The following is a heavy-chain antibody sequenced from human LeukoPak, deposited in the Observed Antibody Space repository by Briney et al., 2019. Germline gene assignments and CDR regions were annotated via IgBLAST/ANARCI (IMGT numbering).Heavy chain of an antibody. CDR1: GFTFSSYV. V-gene: IGHV3-23*01. D-gene: IGHD2-2*01. CDR3: AKVADCEAVPAAMGEFDY. Sequence: PGGSLRLSCAASGFTFSSYVMSWVRQAAGKGLEWVSTVSGSGRSTYYADSVKGRFTISRDNSKNTLYLQMNSLRAEETAIYYYAKVADCEAVPAAMGEFDYWGQGTLVTVSS. CDR2: VSGSGRST. J-gene: IGHJ4*02.